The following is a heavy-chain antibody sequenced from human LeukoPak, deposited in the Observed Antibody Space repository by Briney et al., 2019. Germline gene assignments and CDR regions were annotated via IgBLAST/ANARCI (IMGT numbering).Heavy chain of an antibody. V-gene: IGHV3-23*01. Sequence: GGSLRLSCAASGFTFSTYAMSWVRQAPGKGLEWVSAISGSGGSTYYADSVKGRFTISRDNSKNTLYLQTNSLRAEDTAVYYCAKADGYCSSTSCYGYFDYWGQGTLVTVSS. CDR2: ISGSGGST. CDR3: AKADGYCSSTSCYGYFDY. CDR1: GFTFSTYA. J-gene: IGHJ4*02. D-gene: IGHD2-2*03.